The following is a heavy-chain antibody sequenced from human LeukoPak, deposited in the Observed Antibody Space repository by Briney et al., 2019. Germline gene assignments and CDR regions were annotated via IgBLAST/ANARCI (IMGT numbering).Heavy chain of an antibody. J-gene: IGHJ6*03. CDR3: ARLDGDLQTPAYYMDV. CDR1: GGSISSSSYY. Sequence: SETLSLTCTVSGGSISSSSYYWGWIRQPPGKGLEWIGSIYYSGSTYYNPSLKSRVTISVDTSKNQFSLKLSSVTAADTAVYYCARLDGDLQTPAYYMDVWGKGTTVTISS. D-gene: IGHD4-17*01. CDR2: IYYSGST. V-gene: IGHV4-39*07.